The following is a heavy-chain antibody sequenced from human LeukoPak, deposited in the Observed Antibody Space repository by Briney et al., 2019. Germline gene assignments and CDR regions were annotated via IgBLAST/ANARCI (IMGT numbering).Heavy chain of an antibody. V-gene: IGHV3-21*01. Sequence: GGSLRLSCAASGFTFSSYSMNWVRQAPGKGLEWVSSISSSSSYIYYADSVKGRFTISRDNAKNSLYLQMNSLRAEDTAVYYCARELGWQWLSGGDWGDFDYWGQGTLVTVSS. CDR1: GFTFSSYS. D-gene: IGHD6-19*01. J-gene: IGHJ4*02. CDR3: ARELGWQWLSGGDWGDFDY. CDR2: ISSSSSYI.